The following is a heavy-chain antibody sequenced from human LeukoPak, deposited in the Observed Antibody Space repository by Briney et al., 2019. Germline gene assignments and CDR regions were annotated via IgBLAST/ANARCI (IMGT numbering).Heavy chain of an antibody. Sequence: GGSLRLSCAASGFTFSSYAMRWVRQAPGKGLEWVSTISGSGGSTYYADSVKGRFTISRDNSKNTLYLQMNSLRAEDTALYYCAKDHDSGTIDYWGQGTLVTVSS. V-gene: IGHV3-23*01. CDR2: ISGSGGST. J-gene: IGHJ4*02. CDR1: GFTFSSYA. D-gene: IGHD3-10*01. CDR3: AKDHDSGTIDY.